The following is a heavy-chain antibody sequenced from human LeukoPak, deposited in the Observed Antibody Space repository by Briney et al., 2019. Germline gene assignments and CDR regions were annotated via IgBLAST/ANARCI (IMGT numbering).Heavy chain of an antibody. CDR3: ARARKYYYDSSGYLNDY. CDR1: GGSFSGYY. CDR2: INHSEST. J-gene: IGHJ4*02. Sequence: SETLSLTCAVYGGSFSGYYWSWIRQPPGKGLEWMGEINHSESTNYNPSLKSRVTISVDTSNTQFSLTLSSVTAADTAVYYCARARKYYYDSSGYLNDYWGQGTLVTVSS. D-gene: IGHD3-22*01. V-gene: IGHV4-34*01.